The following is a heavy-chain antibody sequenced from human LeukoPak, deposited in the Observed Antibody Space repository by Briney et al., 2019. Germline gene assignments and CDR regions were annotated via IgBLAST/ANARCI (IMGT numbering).Heavy chain of an antibody. CDR2: INPNSGGT. Sequence: GASVKVSCKASGYTFTAYYMHWVRQAPGQGLEWMGWINPNSGGTNDAQKFQGRVTMTRDTSISTAYMELSRMRSDDTAVYYCARDRVVVPAAFDYWGQGTLVTVSS. CDR1: GYTFTAYY. CDR3: ARDRVVVPAAFDY. V-gene: IGHV1-2*02. J-gene: IGHJ4*02. D-gene: IGHD2-2*01.